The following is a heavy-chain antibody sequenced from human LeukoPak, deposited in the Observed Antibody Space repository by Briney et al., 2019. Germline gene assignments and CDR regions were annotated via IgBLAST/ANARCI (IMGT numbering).Heavy chain of an antibody. CDR2: IKPNSGGT. V-gene: IGHV1-2*02. CDR1: GYTLTGYY. Sequence: ASLKVSCKASGYTLTGYYMHGVRQAPGQGREWMGWIKPNSGGTNNAQKFQGRVTMTRDTSSSAAYMELSRLRSDDTAVYYCASCSGGSCYFDYWGQGTLVTVSS. D-gene: IGHD2-15*01. CDR3: ASCSGGSCYFDY. J-gene: IGHJ4*02.